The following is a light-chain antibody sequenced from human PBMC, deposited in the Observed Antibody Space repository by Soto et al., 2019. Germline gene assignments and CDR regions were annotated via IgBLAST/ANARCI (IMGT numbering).Light chain of an antibody. J-gene: IGKJ5*01. CDR1: QSVSSD. CDR3: QHIYSIPIT. V-gene: IGKV1-39*01. Sequence: DIQMTQSPSSLSAYVCDSDTITCCASQSVSSDLNWYQQKAGKPPKLLIYAASSLQSGVPSRFSGCGSGTHFTLTISSLQPEDFATYYCQHIYSIPITFGQGTRLEIK. CDR2: AAS.